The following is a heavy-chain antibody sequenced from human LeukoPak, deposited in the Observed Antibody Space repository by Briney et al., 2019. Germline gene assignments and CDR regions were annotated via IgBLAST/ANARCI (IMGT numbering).Heavy chain of an antibody. CDR3: ARVEGSRRCPDY. CDR1: GFIFRNYW. Sequence: GGSLRLSCVASGFIFRNYWMSWVRQAPGKGLEWVANIKEDGRETYYVDSVRGRFTISRDNAKSSLYLEMHSLRAEDTAAYYCARVEGSRRCPDYWGQGTLVTVSS. D-gene: IGHD2-15*01. CDR2: IKEDGRET. J-gene: IGHJ4*02. V-gene: IGHV3-7*01.